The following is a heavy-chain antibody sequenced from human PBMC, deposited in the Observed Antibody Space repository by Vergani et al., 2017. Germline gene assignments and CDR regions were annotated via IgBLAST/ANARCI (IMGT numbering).Heavy chain of an antibody. V-gene: IGHV4-34*01. CDR2: INHSGST. CDR3: ARDVKAPCGGDCYSEVFDY. Sequence: QVQLQQWGAGLLKPSETLSLTCAVYGGSFSGYYWSWIRQPPGKGLEWIGEINHSGSTNYNPSLKSRVTISVDTSKNQFSLKLSSVTAADTAVYYCARDVKAPCGGDCYSEVFDYWGQGTLVTVSS. J-gene: IGHJ4*02. D-gene: IGHD2-21*02. CDR1: GGSFSGYY.